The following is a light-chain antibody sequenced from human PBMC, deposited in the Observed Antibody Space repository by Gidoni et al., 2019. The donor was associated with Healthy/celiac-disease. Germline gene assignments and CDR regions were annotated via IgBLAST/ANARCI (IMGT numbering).Light chain of an antibody. J-gene: IGKJ1*01. CDR2: GAS. CDR3: QQYNNWAPWT. Sequence: EIVMTQSPATLSVSPGERATLSCRASPSVSSNLAWYQQKPGQAPRLLSYGASTRATGIPARLSGSGSGTEFTLTISSLQSEDFAVYYCQQYNNWAPWTFGQXTKVEIK. V-gene: IGKV3-15*01. CDR1: PSVSSN.